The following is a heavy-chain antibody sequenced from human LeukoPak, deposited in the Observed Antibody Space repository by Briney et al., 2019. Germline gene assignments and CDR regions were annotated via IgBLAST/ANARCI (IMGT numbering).Heavy chain of an antibody. V-gene: IGHV1-18*01. CDR2: ISAYNGNT. CDR1: GGTFSSYA. Sequence: GASVKVSCKASGGTFSSYAISWVRQAPGQGLEWVGWISAYNGNTNYAQKLQGRVTMTTDTSTSTAYMELRSLRSDDTAVYYCARDLRESGWKDWFGELLYSNWFDPWGQGTLVTVSS. D-gene: IGHD3-10*01. J-gene: IGHJ5*02. CDR3: ARDLRESGWKDWFGELLYSNWFDP.